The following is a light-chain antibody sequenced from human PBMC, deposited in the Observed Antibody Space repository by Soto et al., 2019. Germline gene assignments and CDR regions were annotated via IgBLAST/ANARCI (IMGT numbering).Light chain of an antibody. CDR3: SSYTNKDTLL. J-gene: IGLJ3*02. Sequence: QPASVSGSPGQSITISCTGTSSDVGGYDHVSWYQQHPGKAPKLIIYDVTVRPSGISRRFSGSKSDNTASLAVTGLQPEDEADYYCSSYTNKDTLLFGGGTKLTVL. CDR2: DVT. CDR1: SSDVGGYDH. V-gene: IGLV2-14*03.